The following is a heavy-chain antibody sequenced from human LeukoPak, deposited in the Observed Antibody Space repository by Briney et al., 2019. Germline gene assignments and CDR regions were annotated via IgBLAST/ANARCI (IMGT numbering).Heavy chain of an antibody. CDR2: IIPILGMA. CDR1: GGTFSSYT. V-gene: IGHV1-69*04. Sequence: SVKVSCKASGGTFSSYTISWVRQAPGQGLEWMGRIIPILGMANYAQKFQGRVTITADKSTSTAYMELSSLRSEDTAVYYCAREYYDSSGYYYDRLGFDYWGQGTLVTVSS. J-gene: IGHJ4*02. CDR3: AREYYDSSGYYYDRLGFDY. D-gene: IGHD3-22*01.